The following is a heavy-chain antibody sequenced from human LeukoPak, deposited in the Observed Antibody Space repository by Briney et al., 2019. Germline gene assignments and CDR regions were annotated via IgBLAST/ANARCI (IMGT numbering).Heavy chain of an antibody. CDR3: VRDGGRLNFGNGASFDY. J-gene: IGHJ4*02. CDR2: IKSDGSST. Sequence: PGGSLRLSCAASGFTLSSYWMHWVRQAPGKGLVWVSRIKSDGSSTSYADSVKGRFTISRDNAKNTLYLQMNSLRAEDTAMYYCVRDGGRLNFGNGASFDYWGQGTLVTVSS. V-gene: IGHV3-74*01. CDR1: GFTLSSYW. D-gene: IGHD3-10*01.